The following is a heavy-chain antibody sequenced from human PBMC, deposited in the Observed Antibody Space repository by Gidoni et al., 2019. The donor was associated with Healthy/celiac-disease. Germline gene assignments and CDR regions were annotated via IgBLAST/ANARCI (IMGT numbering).Heavy chain of an antibody. CDR1: GFTFDDYA. CDR3: AKALEMATITGYYYGMDV. D-gene: IGHD5-12*01. V-gene: IGHV3-9*01. J-gene: IGHJ6*02. Sequence: EVQLVESGGGLVQPGRSLRLSCAASGFTFDDYAMHWVRQAPGKGLEWVSGISWNSGSIGYADSVKGRFTISRDNAKNSLYLQMNSLRAEDTALYYCAKALEMATITGYYYGMDVWGQGTTVTVSS. CDR2: ISWNSGSI.